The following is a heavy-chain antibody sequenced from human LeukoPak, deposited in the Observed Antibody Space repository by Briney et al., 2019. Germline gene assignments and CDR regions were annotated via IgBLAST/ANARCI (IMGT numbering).Heavy chain of an antibody. CDR2: IKQDGSEK. CDR1: GLTFSTYW. J-gene: IGHJ4*02. D-gene: IGHD3-22*01. CDR3: AREYYDSSGSPYFDY. V-gene: IGHV3-7*01. Sequence: GGSLRLSCAASGLTFSTYWMSWVRQAPGRGLEWVANIKQDGSEKYYVDSVKGRFTISRDNAKNTLYMYIHSLRAEDTAVYYCAREYYDSSGSPYFDYWGQGTLVTVSS.